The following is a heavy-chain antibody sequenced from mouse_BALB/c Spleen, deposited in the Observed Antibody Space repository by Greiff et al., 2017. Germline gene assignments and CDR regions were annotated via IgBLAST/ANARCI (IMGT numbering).Heavy chain of an antibody. V-gene: IGHV3-6*02. CDR3: GGLPHYYAMDY. J-gene: IGHJ4*01. CDR2: ISYDGSN. CDR1: GYSITSGYY. D-gene: IGHD2-2*01. Sequence: VQLKQSGPGLVKPSQSLSLTCSVTGYSITSGYYWNWIRQFPGNKLEWMGYISYDGSNNYNPSLKNRISITRDTSKNQFFLKLNSVTTEDTATYYCGGLPHYYAMDYWGQGTSVTVSS.